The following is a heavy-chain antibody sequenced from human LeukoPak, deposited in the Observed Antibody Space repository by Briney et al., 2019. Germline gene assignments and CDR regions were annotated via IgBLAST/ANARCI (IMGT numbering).Heavy chain of an antibody. J-gene: IGHJ5*02. Sequence: GASVKVSCKASGYTFTNYYIHWVRQAPGQGLGCMGIINPSGGSTSYAQNFQGRVTISADESTSTTYMELSSLRSEDTAVYYCARDLTMVRGARYRPYNWFAPWGQGTLVTVSS. CDR2: INPSGGST. CDR1: GYTFTNYY. V-gene: IGHV1-46*01. D-gene: IGHD3-10*01. CDR3: ARDLTMVRGARYRPYNWFAP.